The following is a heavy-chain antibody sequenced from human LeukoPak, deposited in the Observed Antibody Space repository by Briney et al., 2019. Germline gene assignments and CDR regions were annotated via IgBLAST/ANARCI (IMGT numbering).Heavy chain of an antibody. J-gene: IGHJ4*02. CDR2: ISYDGSNK. CDR3: ARDRTPYGSGSYYKGAYFDY. CDR1: GFTFSSYA. Sequence: GGSLRLSCAASGFTFSSYAMSWVRQAPGKGLEWVAVISYDGSNKYYADSVKGRFTISRDNSKNTLYLQMNSLRAEDTAVYYCARDRTPYGSGSYYKGAYFDYWGQGTLVTVSS. D-gene: IGHD3-10*01. V-gene: IGHV3-30*04.